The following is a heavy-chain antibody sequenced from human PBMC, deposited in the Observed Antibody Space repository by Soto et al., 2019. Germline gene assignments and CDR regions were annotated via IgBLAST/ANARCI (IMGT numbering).Heavy chain of an antibody. D-gene: IGHD3-10*01. J-gene: IGHJ3*02. CDR2: ISGSGGST. CDR1: GFTFSSYA. Sequence: GGSLRLSCAASGFTFSSYAMSWVRQAPGKGLEWVSAISGSGGSTYYADSVKGRFTISRDNSKNTLYLQMNSLRAEDTAEYYCAKYETSGSQHPNDAFDIWGQGTMVTVSS. V-gene: IGHV3-23*01. CDR3: AKYETSGSQHPNDAFDI.